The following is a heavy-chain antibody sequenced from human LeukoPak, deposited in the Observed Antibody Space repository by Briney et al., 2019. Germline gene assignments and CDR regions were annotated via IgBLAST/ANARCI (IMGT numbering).Heavy chain of an antibody. CDR1: GYSISSGYC. D-gene: IGHD2-2*01. Sequence: SETLSLTCAVSGYSISSGYCWGWIRQPPGKGLEWIGSIYHSGSTYYNPSLKSRVTISVDTSKNQFSLKLSSVTAADTAVYYCAREDAAMYYFDYWGQGTLVTVSS. CDR2: IYHSGST. J-gene: IGHJ4*02. CDR3: AREDAAMYYFDY. V-gene: IGHV4-38-2*02.